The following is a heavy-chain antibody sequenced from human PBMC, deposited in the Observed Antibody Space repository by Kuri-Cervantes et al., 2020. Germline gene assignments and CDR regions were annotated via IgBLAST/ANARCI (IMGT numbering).Heavy chain of an antibody. Sequence: LSLTCAASGFIFNTYWMSWVRQAPGKGLEWVANINQDGSEKYYVDSVKGRFTISRDNAKNSLYLQMNSLRAEDTAVYYCARRVEWRLGSWLDCWGQGTLVTVSS. V-gene: IGHV3-7*01. J-gene: IGHJ4*02. CDR3: ARRVEWRLGSWLDC. D-gene: IGHD3-3*01. CDR2: INQDGSEK. CDR1: GFIFNTYW.